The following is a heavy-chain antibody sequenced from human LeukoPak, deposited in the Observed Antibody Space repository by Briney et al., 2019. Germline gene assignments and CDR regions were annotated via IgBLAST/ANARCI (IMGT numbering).Heavy chain of an antibody. Sequence: GGSLRLSCAASGFTFSSYGTHWVRQAPGKGLEWVAFIRYDGSNKYYADSVKGRFTISRDNSKNTLYLQMNSLRAEDTAVYYCEKVPIVVVVAAPYFDYWGQGTLVSVSS. V-gene: IGHV3-30*02. J-gene: IGHJ4*02. CDR1: GFTFSSYG. D-gene: IGHD2-15*01. CDR2: IRYDGSNK. CDR3: EKVPIVVVVAAPYFDY.